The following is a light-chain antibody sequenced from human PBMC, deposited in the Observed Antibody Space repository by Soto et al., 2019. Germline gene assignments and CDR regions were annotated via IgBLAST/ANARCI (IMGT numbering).Light chain of an antibody. V-gene: IGKV3-20*01. J-gene: IGKJ1*01. CDR2: GAS. Sequence: EIVLTQSPGTLSLSPGERATLSCRASQSVSNNYLAWYQQKPGQAPRLLIYGASNRATGIPDRFSGSGSGTDFTLTISRLEPEDFAVYYCQHYKTWPWTFGQGTKVDIK. CDR3: QHYKTWPWT. CDR1: QSVSNNY.